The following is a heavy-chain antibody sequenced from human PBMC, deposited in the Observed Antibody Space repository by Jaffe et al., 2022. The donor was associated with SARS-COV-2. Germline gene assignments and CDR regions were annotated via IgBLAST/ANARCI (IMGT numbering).Heavy chain of an antibody. CDR3: AKASTAWDFES. J-gene: IGHJ4*02. CDR2: ISGSGNNT. V-gene: IGHV3-23*01. Sequence: EVQLLESGGGLIQPGGSLRLSCGGSGFTFNNYAMSWVRQAPGKGLEWVSSISGSGNNTYYVDSVKGRFTISRDNSKNTLHLQMNSLRAEDTARYYCAKASTAWDFESWGQGTLVTVSS. CDR1: GFTFNNYA. D-gene: IGHD3-9*01.